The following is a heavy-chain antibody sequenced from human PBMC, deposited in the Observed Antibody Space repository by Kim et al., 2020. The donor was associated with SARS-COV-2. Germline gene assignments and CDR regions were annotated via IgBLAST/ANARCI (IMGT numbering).Heavy chain of an antibody. J-gene: IGHJ5*02. CDR1: GGSISSSNW. V-gene: IGHV4-4*02. D-gene: IGHD1-26*01. CDR2: IYHSGST. Sequence: SETLSLTCAVSGGSISSSNWWSWVRQPPGKGLEWIGEIYHSGSTNYNPSLKSRVTISVDKSKNQFSLKLSSVTAADTAVYYCARGGWWELPTSWFDPWGQGTLVTVSS. CDR3: ARGGWWELPTSWFDP.